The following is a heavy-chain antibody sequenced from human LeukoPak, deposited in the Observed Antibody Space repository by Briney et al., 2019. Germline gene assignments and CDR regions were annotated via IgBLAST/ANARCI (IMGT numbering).Heavy chain of an antibody. J-gene: IGHJ3*02. CDR3: ATLEPYVGKDAFDI. V-gene: IGHV1-2*06. Sequence: ASVKVSCKASGYTFTGYYMHWVRQAPGQGLEWMGRINPNSGGTNYAQKLQGRVTMTSDTSISTAYMELSRLRSDDTAVYYCATLEPYVGKDAFDIWGQGTMVTVSS. D-gene: IGHD1-26*01. CDR1: GYTFTGYY. CDR2: INPNSGGT.